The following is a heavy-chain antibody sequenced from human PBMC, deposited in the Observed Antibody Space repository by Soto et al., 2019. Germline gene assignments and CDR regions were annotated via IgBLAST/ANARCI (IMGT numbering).Heavy chain of an antibody. J-gene: IGHJ6*02. CDR3: ARQEGGSSWYYYYGMDV. D-gene: IGHD6-13*01. CDR2: IYYSGST. Sequence: SETRSVTCSVSGGSISSSSYYWGWIRQPPGKGLEWIGSIYYSGSTYYNPSLKSRVTISVDTSKNQFSLKLSSVTAADTAVYYCARQEGGSSWYYYYGMDVWGQGTTVTVSS. CDR1: GGSISSSSYY. V-gene: IGHV4-39*01.